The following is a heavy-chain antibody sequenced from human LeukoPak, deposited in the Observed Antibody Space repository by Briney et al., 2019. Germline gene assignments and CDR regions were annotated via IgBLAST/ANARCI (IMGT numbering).Heavy chain of an antibody. CDR2: ISGSGGST. CDR1: GFTFRNSM. CDR3: AKGLLRGLDV. V-gene: IGHV3-23*01. Sequence: GGSLRLSCAASGFTFRNSMISWVRQPPGKRLEWVTAISGSGGSTYYADSVKGRFSISRDNSKNTVYLQMNSLRAEDTAIYYCAKGLLRGLDVWGQGTTVTVSS. J-gene: IGHJ6*02. D-gene: IGHD4-17*01.